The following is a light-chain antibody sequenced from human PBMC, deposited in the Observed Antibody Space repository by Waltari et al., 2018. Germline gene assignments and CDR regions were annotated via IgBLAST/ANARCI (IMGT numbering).Light chain of an antibody. Sequence: QSALTQPRSVSGSPGQAVTISCTGTSRDVGGYNHVSCYQQHPAKSPKLMIYYVSKRPSGVPDRFSGSKSDNTASLTISGLQAEDEGDYYCSSYAGSYTTWVFGGGTKLTVL. CDR2: YVS. V-gene: IGLV2-11*01. CDR3: SSYAGSYTTWV. CDR1: SRDVGGYNH. J-gene: IGLJ3*02.